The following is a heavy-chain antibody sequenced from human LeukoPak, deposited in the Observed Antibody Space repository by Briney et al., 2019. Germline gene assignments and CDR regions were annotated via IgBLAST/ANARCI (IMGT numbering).Heavy chain of an antibody. Sequence: GGSLRLSCAAAGFTFSSYAMTWVRQAPGKGLEWVSSISPTGTTYYADSVKGRFTVSRDNSKNTLFLQMDSLRADDTAVYYCAKPRVESGTGSSYGHGLDYWGQGTLVSVSS. CDR2: ISPTGTT. J-gene: IGHJ4*02. D-gene: IGHD5-18*01. CDR1: GFTFSSYA. CDR3: AKPRVESGTGSSYGHGLDY. V-gene: IGHV3-23*01.